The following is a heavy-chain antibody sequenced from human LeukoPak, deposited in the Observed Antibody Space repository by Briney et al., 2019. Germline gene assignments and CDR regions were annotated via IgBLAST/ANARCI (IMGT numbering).Heavy chain of an antibody. D-gene: IGHD3-10*01. J-gene: IGHJ4*02. CDR1: GYTFTSYG. CDR3: ARPTLTYGSGSYGY. Sequence: ASVKVSCKASGYTFTSYGISWVRQAPGQGLEWVGWISAYNGNTNYAQKLQGRVTMTTDTSTSTAYMELRSLRSDDTAVYYCARPTLTYGSGSYGYWGQGTLVTVSS. CDR2: ISAYNGNT. V-gene: IGHV1-18*01.